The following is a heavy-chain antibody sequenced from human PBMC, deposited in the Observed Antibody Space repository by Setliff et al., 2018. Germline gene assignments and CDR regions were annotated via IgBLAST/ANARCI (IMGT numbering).Heavy chain of an antibody. CDR1: GYPFTDYY. V-gene: IGHV1-2*06. CDR3: ARDLYNSGSDY. J-gene: IGHJ4*02. Sequence: GASVKVSCKTSGYPFTDYYIHWVRQAPGQGLEWMGRINPNSGATYFAQKFQGRVTMTRDTSISTAYMDLSRLRSDDTAVYYCARDLYNSGSDYWGQGTLVTVSS. D-gene: IGHD6-25*01. CDR2: INPNSGAT.